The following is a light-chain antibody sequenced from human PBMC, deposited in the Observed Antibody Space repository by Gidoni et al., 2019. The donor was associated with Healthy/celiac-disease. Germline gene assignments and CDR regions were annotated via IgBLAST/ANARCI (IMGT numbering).Light chain of an antibody. CDR3: QQYGSSPPMYT. J-gene: IGKJ2*01. CDR2: GAS. Sequence: EIVLTHSPGTLALSPGERATLSCSASQSVSSSYLAWYQQKPGQAPRLLIYGASSRATGMPDRFIGSGSGTDFTLTISRLEPEDVAVYYCQQYGSSPPMYTFGQGTKLEIK. V-gene: IGKV3-20*01. CDR1: QSVSSSY.